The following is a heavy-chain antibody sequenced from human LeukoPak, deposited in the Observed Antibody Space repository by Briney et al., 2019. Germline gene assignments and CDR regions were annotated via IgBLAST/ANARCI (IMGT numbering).Heavy chain of an antibody. CDR3: ARASNYYYYGMDV. CDR2: IYYSGST. J-gene: IGHJ6*02. CDR1: GGSVSSGSYY. V-gene: IGHV4-61*01. Sequence: SETLSLTCTVSGGSVSSGSYYWSWIRQPPGKGLEWIGYIYYSGSTNYNPPLKSRVTISVDTSKNQFSLKLSSVTAADTAVYYCARASNYYYYGMDVWGQGTTVTVSS.